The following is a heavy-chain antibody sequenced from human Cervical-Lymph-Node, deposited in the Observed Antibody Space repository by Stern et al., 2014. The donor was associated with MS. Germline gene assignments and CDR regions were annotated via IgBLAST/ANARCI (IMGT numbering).Heavy chain of an antibody. CDR2: IWYAGSNK. CDR3: ARDSSKGGSNY. CDR1: GFTFSSYG. V-gene: IGHV3-33*01. Sequence: MQLVEPGGGVVQPGRSLRLACAAPGFTFSSYGMHWVRQAPDKGLEWVAVIWYAGSNKYYAASVTGRFTISRDNSKKTPHLQMHSLRAEDTAVYYCARDSSKGGSNYWGQGTLVTVSS. J-gene: IGHJ4*02. D-gene: IGHD2-2*01.